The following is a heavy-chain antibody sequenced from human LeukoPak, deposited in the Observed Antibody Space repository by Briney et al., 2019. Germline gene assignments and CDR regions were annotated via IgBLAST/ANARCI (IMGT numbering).Heavy chain of an antibody. CDR3: ASGVTPKNWEMGNYFDY. V-gene: IGHV5-51*01. Sequence: GESLKISCKVSGYTFATYWIGWVRQMPGKGLEWMGNIYPDDSDTRYSPSFQGQVTISADKSISTAYLQWSSLKASDTAMYYCASGVTPKNWEMGNYFDYWGQGTLVTVSS. D-gene: IGHD7-27*01. J-gene: IGHJ4*02. CDR1: GYTFATYW. CDR2: IYPDDSDT.